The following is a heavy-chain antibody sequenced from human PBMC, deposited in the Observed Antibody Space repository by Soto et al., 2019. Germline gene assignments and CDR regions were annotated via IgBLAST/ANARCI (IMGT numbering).Heavy chain of an antibody. D-gene: IGHD6-13*01. CDR3: ARIGYFSWCFDY. V-gene: IGHV3-7*04. Sequence: EVQLVESGGGLVQPGGSLRLSCADSGLTFSRYWVSWVRQAPGKGLEWVASIKQDGSERYYVDSVKGRFTISRDNAKNSQYLQMNSLRAEDTAVYYCARIGYFSWCFDYWGQGALVTVSS. J-gene: IGHJ4*02. CDR1: GLTFSRYW. CDR2: IKQDGSER.